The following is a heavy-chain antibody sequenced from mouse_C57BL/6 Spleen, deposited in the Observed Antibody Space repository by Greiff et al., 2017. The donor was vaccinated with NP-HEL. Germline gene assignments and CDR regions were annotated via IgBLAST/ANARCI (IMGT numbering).Heavy chain of an antibody. CDR1: GYTFTSYW. CDR2: IDPSDSYT. V-gene: IGHV1-50*01. Sequence: QVQLQQPGAELVKPGASVKLSCKASGYTFTSYWMQWVKQRPGQGLEWIGEIDPSDSYTNYNQKFKGKATLTVDTSSSTAYMQLSSLTSEDSAVYYCARGPRGFAYWGQGTLVTVSA. CDR3: ARGPRGFAY. J-gene: IGHJ3*01.